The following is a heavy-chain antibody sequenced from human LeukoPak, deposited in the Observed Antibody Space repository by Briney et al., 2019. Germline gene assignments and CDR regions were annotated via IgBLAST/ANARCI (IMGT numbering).Heavy chain of an antibody. J-gene: IGHJ4*02. CDR3: ARDRGYFDWLLYFDY. CDR2: IRYDGSNK. CDR1: GFTFSSYG. Sequence: GGSLRLSCAASGFTFSSYGMHWVRQAPGKGLEWVAFIRYDGSNKYYADSVKGRFTISRDNSKNTLYLQMNSLRAEDTAVYYCARDRGYFDWLLYFDYWGQGTLVTVSS. D-gene: IGHD3-9*01. V-gene: IGHV3-30*02.